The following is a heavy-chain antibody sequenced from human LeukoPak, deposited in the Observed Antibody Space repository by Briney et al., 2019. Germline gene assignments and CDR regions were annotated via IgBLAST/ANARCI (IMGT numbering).Heavy chain of an antibody. D-gene: IGHD2-21*02. CDR2: INPNSGDT. V-gene: IGHV1-2*06. J-gene: IGHJ4*02. CDR1: GYTFTGYY. Sequence: ASVKVSCKASGYTFTGYYVHWVRQAPGQGLEWMGRINPNSGDTNYAQKFQGRVTMTRDTSISTAYMELSRLRSDDTAVYYCARDYCGGDCFPDYGGRGTLVTVSS. CDR3: ARDYCGGDCFPDY.